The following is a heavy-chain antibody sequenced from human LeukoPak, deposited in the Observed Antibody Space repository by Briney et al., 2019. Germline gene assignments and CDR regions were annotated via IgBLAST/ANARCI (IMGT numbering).Heavy chain of an antibody. CDR1: GYTFTGYY. J-gene: IGHJ5*02. Sequence: ASVKLSCTASGYTFTGYYMHWVRQPPGQGLEWMGIINPSGGSTNYAQKFQGRVTLTRDTSTSTVFMEVGRLRSGDTDVYDCARDACSGGSCYSGNWLDPWGQGTLVSVS. V-gene: IGHV1-46*01. CDR2: INPSGGST. CDR3: ARDACSGGSCYSGNWLDP. D-gene: IGHD2-15*01.